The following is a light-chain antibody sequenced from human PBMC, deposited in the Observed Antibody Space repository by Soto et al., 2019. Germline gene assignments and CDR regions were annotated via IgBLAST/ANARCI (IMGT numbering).Light chain of an antibody. CDR1: SSDVGAYNY. Sequence: QSVLTQPASVSGSPGQSITISCTGTSSDVGAYNYVSWYQHHPGKAPKLIISDVSNRPSGVSNRFSGSKSGNTASLTISGLQAEDEADYYCSSYATNRDVLFGGGTQLTVL. CDR2: DVS. J-gene: IGLJ2*01. V-gene: IGLV2-14*03. CDR3: SSYATNRDVL.